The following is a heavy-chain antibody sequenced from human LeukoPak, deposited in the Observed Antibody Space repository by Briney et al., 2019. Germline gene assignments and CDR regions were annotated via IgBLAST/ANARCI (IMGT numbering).Heavy chain of an antibody. CDR1: GGSISSSSYY. CDR3: ARQDIVVVPAAIDY. V-gene: IGHV4-39*01. J-gene: IGHJ4*02. CDR2: IYDSGST. Sequence: SETLSLTCTVSGGSISSSSYYWGWIRQPPGKGLEWIGSIYDSGSTYYNPSLKSRVTISVDTSKNQFSLKLSSVTAADTAVYYCARQDIVVVPAAIDYWGQGTLVTVSS. D-gene: IGHD2-2*01.